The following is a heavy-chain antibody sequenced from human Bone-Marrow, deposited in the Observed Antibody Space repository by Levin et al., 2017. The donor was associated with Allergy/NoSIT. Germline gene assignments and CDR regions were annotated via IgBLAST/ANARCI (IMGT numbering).Heavy chain of an antibody. CDR3: ARDGEIVVVVDANQSNTRSAFDI. D-gene: IGHD2-15*01. CDR2: IYHSGTT. J-gene: IGHJ3*02. CDR1: GGSISSRYW. Sequence: NASETLSLTCAVSGGSISSRYWWTWVRQPPGKGLEWIGEIYHSGTTNYNPSLMSRVTISVDKSKNQFSLTLNSVSASDPAVYYCARDGEIVVVVDANQSNTRSAFDIWGQGTVVTVSS. V-gene: IGHV4-4*02.